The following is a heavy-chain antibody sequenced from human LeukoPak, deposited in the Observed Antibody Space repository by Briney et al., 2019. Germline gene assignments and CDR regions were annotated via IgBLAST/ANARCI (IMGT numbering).Heavy chain of an antibody. D-gene: IGHD3-10*01. CDR1: GFTFSNAW. CDR2: IKSKTDGGTT. CDR3: TGILLWFGEFDY. J-gene: IGHJ4*02. V-gene: IGHV3-15*01. Sequence: PGGSLRLSCAASGFTFSNAWISWVRQAPGKGLEWVGRIKSKTDGGTTDYAAPVKGRFTISRDDSKNTLYLQMNSLKTEDTAVYYCTGILLWFGEFDYWGQGTLVTVSS.